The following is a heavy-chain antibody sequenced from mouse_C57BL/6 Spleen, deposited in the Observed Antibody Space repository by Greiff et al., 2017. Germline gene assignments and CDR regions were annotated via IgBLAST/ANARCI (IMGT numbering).Heavy chain of an antibody. J-gene: IGHJ1*03. CDR1: GYSITSGYY. CDR2: ISYDGSN. Sequence: VQLQQSGPGLVKPSQSLSLTCSVTGYSITSGYYWNWIRQFPGNKLEWMGYISYDGSNNYNPSLKNRISITRDTSKNQFFLKLNSVTTEDTATYYCARGTTTGWYFDVWGTGTTVTVSS. V-gene: IGHV3-6*01. D-gene: IGHD1-1*01. CDR3: ARGTTTGWYFDV.